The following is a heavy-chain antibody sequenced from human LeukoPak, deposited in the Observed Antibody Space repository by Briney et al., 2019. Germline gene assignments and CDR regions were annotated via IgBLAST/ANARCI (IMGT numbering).Heavy chain of an antibody. Sequence: ASVKVSCKASGGTFSSYAISWVRQAPGQGLEWMGGIIPIFGTANHAQKLQGRVTITADKSTSTAYMELSSLRSEDTAVYYCARDPLYCSSTSCQYYDYYGMDVWGKGTTVTVSS. CDR1: GGTFSSYA. J-gene: IGHJ6*04. D-gene: IGHD2-2*01. CDR3: ARDPLYCSSTSCQYYDYYGMDV. CDR2: IIPIFGTA. V-gene: IGHV1-69*06.